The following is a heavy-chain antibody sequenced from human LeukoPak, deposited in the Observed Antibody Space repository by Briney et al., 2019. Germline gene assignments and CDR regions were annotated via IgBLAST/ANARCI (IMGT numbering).Heavy chain of an antibody. V-gene: IGHV3-48*01. J-gene: IGHJ4*02. D-gene: IGHD6-19*01. CDR3: ARETYSSGWYFDY. CDR2: ISSSGSTI. Sequence: GGSLRLSCAASGFTVSSNYMSWVRQAPGKGLEWVSYISSSGSTIYYADSVKGRFTISRDNSKNTLYLQMNSLRAEDTAVYYCARETYSSGWYFDYWGQGTLVTVSS. CDR1: GFTVSSNY.